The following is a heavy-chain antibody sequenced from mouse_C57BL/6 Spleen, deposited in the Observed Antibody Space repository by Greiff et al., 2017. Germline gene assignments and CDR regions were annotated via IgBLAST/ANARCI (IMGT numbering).Heavy chain of an antibody. V-gene: IGHV10-1*01. CDR2: LRSKSNNYAT. D-gene: IGHD2-4*01. J-gene: IGHJ4*01. CDR3: GRKEDYDPYYYAMDY. Sequence: EVHLVESGGGLVQPKGSLKLSCAASGFSFNTYAMNWVRQAPGKGLEWVARLRSKSNNYATYYADSVKDRFTISRDDSESMLYLQMNNLKTEDTAMYYCGRKEDYDPYYYAMDYWGQGTSGTVSS. CDR1: GFSFNTYA.